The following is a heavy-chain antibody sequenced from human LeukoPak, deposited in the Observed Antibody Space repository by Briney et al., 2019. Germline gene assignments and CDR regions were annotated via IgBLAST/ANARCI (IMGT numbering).Heavy chain of an antibody. CDR3: AREGIAASGSFDY. Sequence: SETLSLTCTVSGGSISSYYWSWIRQPPGKGLEWIGYIYYSGSTNYNPSLKSRVTISVDTSKNLFSLKLSSATAAYTAVYYCAREGIAASGSFDYWGQGTLVTVSS. CDR1: GGSISSYY. J-gene: IGHJ4*02. V-gene: IGHV4-59*01. CDR2: IYYSGST. D-gene: IGHD6-13*01.